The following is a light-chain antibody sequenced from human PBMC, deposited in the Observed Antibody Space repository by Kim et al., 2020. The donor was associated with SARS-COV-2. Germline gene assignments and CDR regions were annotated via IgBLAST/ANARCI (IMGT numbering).Light chain of an antibody. Sequence: SASVGYRVTITCRASQSISTYLHWYQHIRGKAPRLLIYGASTLQSGVPSRFSGSGSGTDFTLTISSLQAEDFATYYCQQSYSPVYSFGQGTKLEI. J-gene: IGKJ2*03. CDR2: GAS. CDR1: QSISTY. CDR3: QQSYSPVYS. V-gene: IGKV1-39*01.